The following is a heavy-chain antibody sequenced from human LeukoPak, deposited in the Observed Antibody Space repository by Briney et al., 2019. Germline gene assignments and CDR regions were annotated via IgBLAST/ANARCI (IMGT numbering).Heavy chain of an antibody. J-gene: IGHJ4*02. CDR2: ISAYNGNT. D-gene: IGHD3-10*01. CDR1: GYTFTSYG. CDR3: ARAAKRITMVRDLDY. V-gene: IGHV1-18*01. Sequence: ASVKVSCKASGYTFTSYGISWVRQAPGQGLEWMGWISAYNGNTNYAQKLQGRVTMTTDTSTSTAYMELRSLRSDDTAVYYCARAAKRITMVRDLDYWGQGTLVTVSS.